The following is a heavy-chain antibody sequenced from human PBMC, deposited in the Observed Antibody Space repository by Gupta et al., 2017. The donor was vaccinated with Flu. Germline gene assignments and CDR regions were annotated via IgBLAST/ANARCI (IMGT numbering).Heavy chain of an antibody. Sequence: EVQLLESGGGLVQPGGSLRLSCAASGFTFSSYAMSWVRQAPGKGLEWVSAISGSGGSTYYADSVKGRFTISRDNSKNTLYLQMNSLRAEDTAVYYCANLPNPITMVRGVIWVYWGQGTLVTVSS. CDR1: GFTFSSYA. V-gene: IGHV3-23*01. J-gene: IGHJ4*02. CDR2: ISGSGGST. CDR3: ANLPNPITMVRGVIWVY. D-gene: IGHD3-10*01.